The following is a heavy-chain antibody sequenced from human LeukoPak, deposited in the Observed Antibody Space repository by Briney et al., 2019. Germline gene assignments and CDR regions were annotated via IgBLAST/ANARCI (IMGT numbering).Heavy chain of an antibody. D-gene: IGHD3-9*01. CDR1: GYTFTGYY. J-gene: IGHJ5*02. CDR3: ARDPKSPNYDILTGYPNWFDH. Sequence: ASVTVSCKASGYTFTGYYMHWVRQAPGQGLEWMGWINPLNGGTNYAQKFQGRVTITRDTSISTAYMELRSLRSDDTAVYYCARDPKSPNYDILTGYPNWFDHWGQGTLVTVSS. V-gene: IGHV1-2*02. CDR2: INPLNGGT.